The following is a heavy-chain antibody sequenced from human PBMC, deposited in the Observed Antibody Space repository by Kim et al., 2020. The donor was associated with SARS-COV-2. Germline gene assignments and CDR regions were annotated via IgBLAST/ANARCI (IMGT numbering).Heavy chain of an antibody. J-gene: IGHJ3*02. D-gene: IGHD3-9*01. V-gene: IGHV1-2*02. Sequence: ASVKVSCKASGYTFTGYYMHWVRQAPGQGLEWMGWINPNSGGTNYAQKFQGRVTMTRDTSISTAYMELSRLRSDDTAVYYCAREYREDARKHILRYFDWTGPDDAFDIWGQGTMVTVSS. CDR1: GYTFTGYY. CDR2: INPNSGGT. CDR3: AREYREDARKHILRYFDWTGPDDAFDI.